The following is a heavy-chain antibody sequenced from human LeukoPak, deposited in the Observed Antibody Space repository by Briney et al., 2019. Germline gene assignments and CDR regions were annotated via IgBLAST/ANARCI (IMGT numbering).Heavy chain of an antibody. V-gene: IGHV4-59*01. D-gene: IGHD2-21*02. CDR2: IYYSGST. J-gene: IGHJ5*02. Sequence: PSETLSLTCTVSGGSISSYYWSWIRQPPGKGLEWIGYIYYSGSTNYNPSLKSRVTISVDTSKNQFSLKLSSVTAADTAVYYCARDPGDQNWFDPWGQGTLVTVSS. CDR3: ARDPGDQNWFDP. CDR1: GGSISSYY.